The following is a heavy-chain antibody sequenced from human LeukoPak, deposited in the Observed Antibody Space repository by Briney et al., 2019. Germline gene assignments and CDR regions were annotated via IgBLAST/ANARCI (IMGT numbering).Heavy chain of an antibody. CDR2: ISYDGSNK. D-gene: IGHD6-13*01. V-gene: IGHV3-30*14. J-gene: IGHJ4*02. CDR3: ARERRGRSWYVDY. CDR1: GFTFSSYA. Sequence: PGRSLRLSCAASGFTFSSYAMHWVRQAPGKGLEWVAVISYDGSNKYYADSVKGRFTISRDNSKNSLYLQMNSLRAEDTAVYYCARERRGRSWYVDYWGQGTLVTVSS.